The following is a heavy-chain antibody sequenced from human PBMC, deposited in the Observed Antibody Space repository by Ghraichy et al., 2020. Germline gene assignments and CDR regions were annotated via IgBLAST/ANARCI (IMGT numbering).Heavy chain of an antibody. CDR1: GYSFTFYG. J-gene: IGHJ4*02. CDR2: ISPYNGNT. V-gene: IGHV1-18*01. D-gene: IGHD6-13*01. Sequence: ASVKVSCKTSGYSFTFYGISWVRQAPGQGLEWLGWISPYNGNTDYAQNLQGRITMTSDTSTSTAYMELRSLKSDDSAVYFCARTAAAATYYYFDNWGQGTLFTVTS. CDR3: ARTAAAATYYYFDN.